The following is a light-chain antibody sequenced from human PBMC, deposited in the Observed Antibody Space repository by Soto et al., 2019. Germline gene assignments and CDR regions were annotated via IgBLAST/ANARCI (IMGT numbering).Light chain of an antibody. J-gene: IGKJ3*01. CDR1: QSVSSN. Sequence: EIVMTRSPATLSVSPGERATLSCRASQSVSSNLAWYQQKPGQAPRILIYSASTRATGIPARFSGNGSGTEFTLTISSLQSEDFAVYYCQQYNNWFTFGPGTKVDIK. CDR2: SAS. CDR3: QQYNNWFT. V-gene: IGKV3-15*01.